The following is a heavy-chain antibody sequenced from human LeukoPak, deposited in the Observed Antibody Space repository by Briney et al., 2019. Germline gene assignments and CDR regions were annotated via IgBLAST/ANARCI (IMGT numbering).Heavy chain of an antibody. CDR3: AKDRGPYCSSSSCYGGAFDI. Sequence: GGSLRLSCAASGFRFSTYGIHWVRQAPGKGLEWVALISYDGSDKYYVDSVKGRFTLSRDNSKNTLYLQMNSLRAEDTAVYYCAKDRGPYCSSSSCYGGAFDIWGQGTMVTVSS. CDR2: ISYDGSDK. J-gene: IGHJ3*02. V-gene: IGHV3-30*18. D-gene: IGHD2-2*01. CDR1: GFRFSTYG.